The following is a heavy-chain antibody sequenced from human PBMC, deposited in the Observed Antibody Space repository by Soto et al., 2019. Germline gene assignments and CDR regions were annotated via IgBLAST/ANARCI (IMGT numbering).Heavy chain of an antibody. J-gene: IGHJ5*02. CDR1: GGSVSSASYY. V-gene: IGHV4-61*01. CDR3: ARYGTYYYDSSGYTNWFDP. CDR2: IYYSGST. Sequence: PSETLSLTCTVSGGSVSSASYYWRWIRQPPGKGLEWIGYIYYSGSTNYNPSLKSRVTISVDTSKNQFSLKLSSVTAADTAVYYCARYGTYYYDSSGYTNWFDPWGQGTLVTVSS. D-gene: IGHD3-22*01.